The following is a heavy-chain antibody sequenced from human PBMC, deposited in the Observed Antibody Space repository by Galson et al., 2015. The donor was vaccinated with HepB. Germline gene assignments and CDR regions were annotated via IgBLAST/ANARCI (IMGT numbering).Heavy chain of an antibody. Sequence: SLRLSCAASGFTFSDYYMSWIRQAPGKGLEWVSYISSSGSTIYYADSVKGRFTISRDNAKNSLYLQMNSLRAEDTAVYYCARANVEMATIKDYGMDVWGQGTTVTVSS. CDR1: GFTFSDYY. D-gene: IGHD5-24*01. V-gene: IGHV3-11*01. CDR2: ISSSGSTI. J-gene: IGHJ6*02. CDR3: ARANVEMATIKDYGMDV.